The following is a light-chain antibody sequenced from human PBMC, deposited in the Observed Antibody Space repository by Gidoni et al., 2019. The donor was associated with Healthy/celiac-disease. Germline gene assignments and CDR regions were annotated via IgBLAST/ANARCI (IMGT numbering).Light chain of an antibody. CDR2: EDS. J-gene: IGLJ3*02. CDR3: YSTDSSGNHRV. V-gene: IGLV3-10*01. Sequence: SYELTQPPSVSVSPGQTARITGAGDALPKKYAYWYQQKSGQAPVLVIYEDSKRPSGIPARFSGSSSGTMATLTISGAQVEDEADYDCYSTDSSGNHRVFGGGTKLTVL. CDR1: ALPKKY.